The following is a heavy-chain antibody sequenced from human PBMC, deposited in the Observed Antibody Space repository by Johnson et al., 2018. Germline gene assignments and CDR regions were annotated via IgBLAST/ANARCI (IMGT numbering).Heavy chain of an antibody. J-gene: IGHJ6*02. V-gene: IGHV3-48*02. CDR3: ARDLFIVWERYAMDV. CDR2: ISSSSSTI. Sequence: EVQLVESGGGLVQPGGSLRLSCVASGLTFSSNVMNWVRQAPGKGLEWVSYISSSSSTIYYADSVKGRFTISRDNAKNSLFLQMNNLRDEDTALYYCARDLFIVWERYAMDVWGQGTTVTVSS. CDR1: GLTFSSNV. D-gene: IGHD3-16*01.